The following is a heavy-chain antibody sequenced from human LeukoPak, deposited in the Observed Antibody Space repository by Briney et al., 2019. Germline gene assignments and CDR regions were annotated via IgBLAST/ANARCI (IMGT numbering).Heavy chain of an antibody. CDR2: LSYDGSKK. D-gene: IGHD3-22*01. J-gene: IGHJ4*02. CDR1: GFTFSYYA. CDR3: ARDREHYDSGGYSSFFDH. Sequence: GSLRLSCAASGFTFSYYAMHWVRQAPGKGLEWVAVLSYDGSKKYYADSVKGRFTISRDNSKNTLYLQMNRLRGEDTAVYYCARDREHYDSGGYSSFFDHWGQGTQVTVSS. V-gene: IGHV3-30-3*01.